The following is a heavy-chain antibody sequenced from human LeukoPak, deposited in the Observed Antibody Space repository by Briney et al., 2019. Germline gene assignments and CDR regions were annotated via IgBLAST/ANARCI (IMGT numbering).Heavy chain of an antibody. Sequence: SETLSLTCSVSGGPLSSFHGGWIRQPPGRGLGWIGYIYYSRSTNNNPPLKSRVTISVDTSKNQHSLKLSSVTAADTAVYYCARGLSGSYYQFDYWGQGTLVTVSS. J-gene: IGHJ4*02. CDR2: IYYSRST. D-gene: IGHD1-26*01. CDR1: GGPLSSFH. V-gene: IGHV4-59*08. CDR3: ARGLSGSYYQFDY.